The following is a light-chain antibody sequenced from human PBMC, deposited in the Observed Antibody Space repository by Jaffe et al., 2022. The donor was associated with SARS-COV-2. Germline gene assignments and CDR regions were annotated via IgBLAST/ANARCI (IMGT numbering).Light chain of an antibody. J-gene: IGLJ3*02. CDR3: CSKAGGYTWV. CDR1: SSDVGNYNF. V-gene: IGLV2-23*02. CDR2: EVS. Sequence: QSALTQPASVSGSPGQSITISCTGTSSDVGNYNFVSWYQQHPGKAPKLMIYEVSKRPSGISNRFSGSKSGNTASLTISGLQAEDEADYYCCSKAGGYTWVFGGGTKVTVL.